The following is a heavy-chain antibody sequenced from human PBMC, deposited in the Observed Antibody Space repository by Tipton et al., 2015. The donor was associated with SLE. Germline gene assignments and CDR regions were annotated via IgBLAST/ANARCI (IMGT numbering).Heavy chain of an antibody. V-gene: IGHV4-59*12. CDR3: ARDTDLDYNFRSGYIGPFNY. D-gene: IGHD3-3*01. CDR1: GGSISGYR. Sequence: TLSLTCTVSGGSISGYRWSWLRQPPGKGLEWIGYISYTETTKYNPSLESRVIISVDTSKNQFSLKLTSVTAADTAVYYCARDTDLDYNFRSGYIGPFNYWGQGTLVTVSS. J-gene: IGHJ4*02. CDR2: ISYTETT.